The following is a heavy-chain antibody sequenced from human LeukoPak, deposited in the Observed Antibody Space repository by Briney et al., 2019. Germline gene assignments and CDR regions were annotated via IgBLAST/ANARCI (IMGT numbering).Heavy chain of an antibody. CDR2: ISSSGSTI. Sequence: GGSLRLSCAASGFTFSDYYMSWIRQAPGKGLEWVSYISSSGSTIYYAGSVKGRFTISRDNAKNSLYLQMNSLRAEDTAVYYCARRWLQQGYYYGMDVWGQGTTVTVSS. J-gene: IGHJ6*02. CDR1: GFTFSDYY. CDR3: ARRWLQQGYYYGMDV. V-gene: IGHV3-11*01. D-gene: IGHD5-18*01.